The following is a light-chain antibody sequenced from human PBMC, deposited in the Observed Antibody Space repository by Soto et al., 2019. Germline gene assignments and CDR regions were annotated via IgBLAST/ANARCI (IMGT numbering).Light chain of an antibody. CDR3: QQRSNWLT. V-gene: IGKV3-11*01. Sequence: EIVLTQSPATLSFSPGQIATLSCRASQSVSSYLAWYQQKPGQAPRLLIYDASNRATGIPARFSGSGSGTDFTLTISSLEPDDFAVYYCQQRSNWLTFGGGTKVEIK. CDR1: QSVSSY. CDR2: DAS. J-gene: IGKJ4*01.